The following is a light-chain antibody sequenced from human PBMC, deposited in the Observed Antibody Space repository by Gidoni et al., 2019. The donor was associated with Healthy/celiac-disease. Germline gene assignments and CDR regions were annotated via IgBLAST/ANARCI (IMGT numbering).Light chain of an antibody. J-gene: IGKJ2*01. Sequence: EIVLTQSPGTLSVSPGERATLSCRASQSVSSSYLAWYQQTPGQAPRLLIYGASSRATGIPDRFSGSGSGTDFTLTISRLEPEDFAVYYCQQYGSSHTFGQGTKLEIK. CDR1: QSVSSSY. CDR2: GAS. CDR3: QQYGSSHT. V-gene: IGKV3-20*01.